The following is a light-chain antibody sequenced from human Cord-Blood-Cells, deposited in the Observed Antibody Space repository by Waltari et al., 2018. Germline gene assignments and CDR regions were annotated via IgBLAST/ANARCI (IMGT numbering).Light chain of an antibody. CDR1: QSISSY. J-gene: IGKJ1*01. CDR3: QQSYSTRWT. Sequence: DIQMTQHPSSLSASVGDRVSITCRASQSISSYLNWYQQKPGKAPKLLIYAASSLQSGVPSRFSGSGSGTDFTLTISSLQPEDFATYYWQQSYSTRWTFGQGTKVEIK. CDR2: AAS. V-gene: IGKV1-39*01.